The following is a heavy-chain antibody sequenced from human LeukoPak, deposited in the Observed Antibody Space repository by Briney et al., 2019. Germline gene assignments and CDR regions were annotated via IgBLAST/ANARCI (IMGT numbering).Heavy chain of an antibody. CDR3: ARGYYYDSSGYYSGAFDI. D-gene: IGHD3-22*01. CDR2: MNPNSGNT. V-gene: IGHV1-8*01. CDR1: GYTFTSYD. Sequence: ASVKVSCKAPGYTFTSYDINWVRQATGQGLEWMGWMNPNSGNTGYAQKFQGRVTMTRNTSISTAYMELSSLRSEDTAVYYCARGYYYDSSGYYSGAFDIWGQGTMVTVSS. J-gene: IGHJ3*02.